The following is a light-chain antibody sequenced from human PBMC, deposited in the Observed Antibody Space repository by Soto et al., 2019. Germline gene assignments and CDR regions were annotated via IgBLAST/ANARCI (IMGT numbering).Light chain of an antibody. CDR3: QQRSSWPLT. V-gene: IGKV3-11*01. J-gene: IGKJ4*01. CDR1: QSISNY. CDR2: DAS. Sequence: EIVLTQSPATLSLSPGERATLSCRASQSISNYLAWFQQKPGQAPRLLIYDASNRATGIPARFIGSGFGTDFTLTISSLEPEDFAVYYCQQRSSWPLTFGGGTKVDI.